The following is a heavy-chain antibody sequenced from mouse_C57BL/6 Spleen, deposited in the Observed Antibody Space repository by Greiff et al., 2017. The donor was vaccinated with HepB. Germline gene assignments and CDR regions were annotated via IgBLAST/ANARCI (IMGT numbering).Heavy chain of an antibody. J-gene: IGHJ3*01. Sequence: EVKLVESGGGLVQPGGSMKLSCAASGFTFSDAWIDWVRQSPEKGLEWVAEIRNKANNHATYYAESVKGRFTISRDDSKSSVYLQMNSLRAEDTGMYYCTHNWPAWFAYWGQGTLVTVSA. CDR1: GFTFSDAW. CDR2: IRNKANNHAT. V-gene: IGHV6-6*01. D-gene: IGHD4-1*01. CDR3: THNWPAWFAY.